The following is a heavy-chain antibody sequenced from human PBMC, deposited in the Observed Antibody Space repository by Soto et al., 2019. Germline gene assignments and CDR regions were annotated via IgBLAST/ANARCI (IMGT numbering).Heavy chain of an antibody. Sequence: GGSLRLSCAASGFTFSSYWMSWVRQAPGKGLEWVANIKQDGSEKYYVDSVKGRFTISRDNAKNSLYLQMNSLRAEATAVYYCARLVRGVIIAYDAFDIWGQGTMVTVSS. V-gene: IGHV3-7*01. D-gene: IGHD3-10*01. CDR3: ARLVRGVIIAYDAFDI. J-gene: IGHJ3*02. CDR2: IKQDGSEK. CDR1: GFTFSSYW.